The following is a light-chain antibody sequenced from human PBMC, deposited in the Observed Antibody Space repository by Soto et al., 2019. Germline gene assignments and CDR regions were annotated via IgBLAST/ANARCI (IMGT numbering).Light chain of an antibody. CDR1: QSVLYSSNNENY. CDR2: WAS. V-gene: IGKV4-1*01. J-gene: IGKJ1*01. Sequence: DIVMTQSPDSLAVSLGERATINGTSSQSVLYSSNNENYLAWYQQKPGQPPKLLIYWASSRESGVPDRFRGSGSATDFTLTISRLQAEDVAVYYCQQYYSTPLTFGQGTKVESK. CDR3: QQYYSTPLT.